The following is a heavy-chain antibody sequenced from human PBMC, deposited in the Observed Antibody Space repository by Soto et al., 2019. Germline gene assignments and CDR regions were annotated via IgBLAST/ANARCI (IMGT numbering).Heavy chain of an antibody. CDR3: ARVFGVGLPGGVRNSSSSFG. CDR2: INPNSGGT. V-gene: IGHV1-2*02. CDR1: GYTFTGYY. J-gene: IGHJ4*02. D-gene: IGHD6-13*01. Sequence: QVQLVQSGAEVKKPGASVKVSCKASGYTFTGYYMHWVRQASGQGLEWMGWINPNSGGTNYAQKFQGRVTMTRDTSISTAYMELSRLRSDDTAVYYCARVFGVGLPGGVRNSSSSFGWGQGTLVTVSS.